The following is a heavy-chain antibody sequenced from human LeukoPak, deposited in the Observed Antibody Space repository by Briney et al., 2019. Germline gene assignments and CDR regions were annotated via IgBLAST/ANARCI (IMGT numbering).Heavy chain of an antibody. D-gene: IGHD3-10*01. CDR1: GFTFSDYS. CDR3: AREAGSFDY. J-gene: IGHJ4*02. V-gene: IGHV3-21*01. Sequence: VGSQRLSCAASGFTFSDYSMNWVRQAPGKGLEWVSFISSSSTFMYYADSVKGRFAISRDNAKNSLFLQMSSLRAEDTAVYYCAREAGSFDYWGQGTLVTVSS. CDR2: ISSSSTFM.